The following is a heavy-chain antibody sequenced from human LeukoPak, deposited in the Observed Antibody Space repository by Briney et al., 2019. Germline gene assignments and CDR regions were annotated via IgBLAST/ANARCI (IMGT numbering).Heavy chain of an antibody. CDR1: GFTFDDYA. V-gene: IGHV3-9*01. CDR3: ATDLSGWTEDY. Sequence: LTGGSLRLSCAASGFTFDDYAMHWVRQAPGKGLEWVSGISWNSGSIGYADSVKGRFTISRDNAKNSLYLQMNSLRAEDTALYYCATDLSGWTEDYWGQGTLVTVSS. J-gene: IGHJ4*02. CDR2: ISWNSGSI. D-gene: IGHD6-19*01.